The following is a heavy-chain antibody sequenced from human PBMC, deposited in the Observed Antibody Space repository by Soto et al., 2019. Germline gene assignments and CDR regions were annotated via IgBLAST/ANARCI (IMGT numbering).Heavy chain of an antibody. V-gene: IGHV4-4*02. CDR2: IYHSGST. J-gene: IGHJ5*02. CDR3: ARLYMVRGVMNWLDP. D-gene: IGHD3-10*01. Sequence: SETLSLTCAVSGGSISSSNWWSWVRQPPGKGLEWIGEIYHSGSTNYNPSLKSRVTISVDKSKNQFSLKLSSVTAADTSVYYCARLYMVRGVMNWLDPWGQGTLVTVSS. CDR1: GGSISSSNW.